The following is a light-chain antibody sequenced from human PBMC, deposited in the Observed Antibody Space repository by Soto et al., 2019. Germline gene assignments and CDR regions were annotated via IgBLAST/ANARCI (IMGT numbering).Light chain of an antibody. CDR2: DAS. CDR1: QSISSY. CDR3: KPPSDWHLT. Sequence: EVVLTQSPHTLSCPPGERAPLSCTASQSISSYLAWYQQKPGQDHRLIIFDASNRATGIQGRFSGSGSGTDFTLTISSLEPEDFAVYYCKPPSDWHLTLGGVTQVDLK. J-gene: IGKJ4*01. V-gene: IGKV3-11*01.